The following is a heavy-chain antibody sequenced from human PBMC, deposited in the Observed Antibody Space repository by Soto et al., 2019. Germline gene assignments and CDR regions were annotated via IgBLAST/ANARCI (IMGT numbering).Heavy chain of an antibody. CDR1: GYTLTELS. CDR3: AKEGATAEFYYYGMDF. Sequence: GASVKVSCKVSGYTLTELSMHWVRQAPGKGLEWMGGFDPEDGETIYAQKFQGRVTMTEDTSTDTAYMELSSLRSEDTAVYYCAKEGATAEFYYYGMDFWGQGTTVTVSS. V-gene: IGHV1-24*01. D-gene: IGHD6-13*01. J-gene: IGHJ6*02. CDR2: FDPEDGET.